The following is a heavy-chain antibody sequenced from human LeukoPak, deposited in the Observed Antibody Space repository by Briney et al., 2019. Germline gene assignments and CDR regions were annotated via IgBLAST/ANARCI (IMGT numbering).Heavy chain of an antibody. J-gene: IGHJ6*03. Sequence: SETLSLTCAVYGGSFSGYYWSWIRQPPGKGLEWIGEINHSGSSNYNPSLKSRVTISVDTSKKQFSLKLSSVTAADTAVYYCARRHCTNGVCYRGYYYMDVWGKGTTVTVSS. CDR2: INHSGSS. V-gene: IGHV4-34*01. D-gene: IGHD2-8*01. CDR1: GGSFSGYY. CDR3: ARRHCTNGVCYRGYYYMDV.